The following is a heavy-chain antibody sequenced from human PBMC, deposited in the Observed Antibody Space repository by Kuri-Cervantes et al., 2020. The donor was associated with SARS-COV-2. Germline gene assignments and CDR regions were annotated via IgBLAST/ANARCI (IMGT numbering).Heavy chain of an antibody. CDR3: ARDFFSSRRYNWNDVYPPEFDF. V-gene: IGHV3-30*03. CDR1: GFTFSSYW. D-gene: IGHD1-1*01. CDR2: ISHDGKNK. Sequence: GGSLRLSCAASGFTFSSYWMSWVRQAPGKGLEWVAVISHDGKNKKCIASGKGRFTISRDNSKNTLYLEMNSLRAEDTAVYYCARDFFSSRRYNWNDVYPPEFDFRGQGTLVTCYS. J-gene: IGHJ4*02.